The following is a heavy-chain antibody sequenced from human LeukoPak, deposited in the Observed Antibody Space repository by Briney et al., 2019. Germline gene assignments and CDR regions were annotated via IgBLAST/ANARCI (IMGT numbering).Heavy chain of an antibody. CDR3: ARRSGKARGDY. Sequence: PSETLSLTCAVYGGSFSGYYWSWIRQPPGKGLEWIGEINHSGSTNYNPSLKSRVTISVDTSKNQFSLKLSSVTAADTAVYYCARRSGKARGDYWGQGTLVTVSS. J-gene: IGHJ4*02. CDR1: GGSFSGYY. CDR2: INHSGST. V-gene: IGHV4-34*01. D-gene: IGHD1-26*01.